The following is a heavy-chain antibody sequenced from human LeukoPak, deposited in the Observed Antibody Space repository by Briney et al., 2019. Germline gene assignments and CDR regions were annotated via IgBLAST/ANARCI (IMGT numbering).Heavy chain of an antibody. V-gene: IGHV3-7*01. CDR1: GFTFSKYW. CDR2: IKQDGSDK. D-gene: IGHD2-2*01. J-gene: IGHJ1*01. CDR3: ARDSRNAWSDYFQH. Sequence: GGSLRLSCAASGFTFSKYWMTWVRQAPGKGLEWVANIKQDGSDKYYADSVKGRFTISRDNAKSSLYLQLNSLRGEDTAVYYSARDSRNAWSDYFQHWGQGTLVTVSS.